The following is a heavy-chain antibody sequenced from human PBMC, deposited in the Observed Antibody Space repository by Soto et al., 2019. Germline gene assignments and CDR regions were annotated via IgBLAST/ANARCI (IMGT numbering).Heavy chain of an antibody. CDR3: ARLSCSRTTSYYGLDV. V-gene: IGHV5-10-1*01. CDR2: IDPSDSYT. CDR1: GYSFSTYC. J-gene: IGHJ6*02. D-gene: IGHD2-2*01. Sequence: GESLKISCKGFGYSFSTYCITWVRQMPGQGLEWMGRIDPSDSYTHYNPAFQGHVTISADRSISTAYLQWSSLKASDTAMSYCARLSCSRTTSYYGLDVWGQGTAVTVSS.